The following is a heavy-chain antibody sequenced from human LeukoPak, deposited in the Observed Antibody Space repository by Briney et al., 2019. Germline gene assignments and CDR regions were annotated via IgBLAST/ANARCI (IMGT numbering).Heavy chain of an antibody. CDR1: GFTFSTYW. CDR3: ARGDFDC. CDR2: ISGGGGST. J-gene: IGHJ4*02. V-gene: IGHV3-23*01. Sequence: QTGGSLRLSCSASGFTFSTYWMSWVRQAPGKGLEWVSTISGGGGSTYYADSVKGRFTISRDSAKNSLYLQMNSLRAEDTAVYYCARGDFDCWGQGTLVTVSS.